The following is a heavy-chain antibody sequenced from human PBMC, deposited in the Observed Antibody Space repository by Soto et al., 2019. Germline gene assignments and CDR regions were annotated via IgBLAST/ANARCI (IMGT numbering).Heavy chain of an antibody. J-gene: IGHJ3*02. CDR2: INQSGST. CDR3: ARVVGSSGWYYVSFDI. CDR1: GGSFSGSY. V-gene: IGHV4-34*01. D-gene: IGHD6-19*01. Sequence: SETLSLTCAVYGGSFSGSYWNWIRQPPGKGLEWIGEINQSGSTNYNPSLKSRVTISVDTSKNQFSLKLSSVTAADSAVYYCARVVGSSGWYYVSFDIWGPGTRVTVPS.